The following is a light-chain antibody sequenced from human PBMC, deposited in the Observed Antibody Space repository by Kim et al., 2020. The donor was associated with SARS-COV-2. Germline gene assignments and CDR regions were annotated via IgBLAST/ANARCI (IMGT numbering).Light chain of an antibody. V-gene: IGKV3-11*01. CDR3: HQRSDWPLT. Sequence: EIGLTQSPATLSLSPGERASLSCRASQSVGTSLVWYQQKVGQAPRLLIYDASKRATDIPAKFSGSGSGTDFTLTISNLESEDFAVYYCHQRSDWPLTFGGGTKVDIK. J-gene: IGKJ4*01. CDR1: QSVGTS. CDR2: DAS.